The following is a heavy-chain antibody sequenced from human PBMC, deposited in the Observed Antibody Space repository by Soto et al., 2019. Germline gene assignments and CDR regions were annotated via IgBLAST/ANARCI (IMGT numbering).Heavy chain of an antibody. CDR3: AKDVISGDGFWLMDH. J-gene: IGHJ4*02. CDR2: IYGNGAGI. CDR1: GCTFGDYA. Sequence: XGSLRLSWAACGCTFGDYAMTWVRHAPGKGLESVSGIYGNGAGIQYADSVRGRFTISRDNSKNTLYLQMNSLRAEDTAVYYCAKDVISGDGFWLMDHWGQGTLVTVSS. D-gene: IGHD2-21*02. V-gene: IGHV3-23*01.